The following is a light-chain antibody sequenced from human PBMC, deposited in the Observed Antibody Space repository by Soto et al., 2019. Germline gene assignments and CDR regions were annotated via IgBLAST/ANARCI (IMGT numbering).Light chain of an antibody. CDR2: GAS. CDR1: QSVTSN. V-gene: IGKV3-15*01. Sequence: EIVLTQSPATLSLSPGERATLSCRASQSVTSNLAWYQQKPGQAPRLLIYGASTRATGIPARFSGSGSGTEFTLTISSLQSEDYAVYYCQQYNTWPRTFGQGTKVEIK. CDR3: QQYNTWPRT. J-gene: IGKJ1*01.